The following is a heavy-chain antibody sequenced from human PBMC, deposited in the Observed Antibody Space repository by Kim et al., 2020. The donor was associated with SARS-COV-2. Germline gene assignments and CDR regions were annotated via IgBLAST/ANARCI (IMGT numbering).Heavy chain of an antibody. D-gene: IGHD3-22*01. Sequence: SETLSLTCTVSGGSITSNHWNWIRQPPGKGLEWIGNIYYGGSANYNPSLRSRVTISLDTSKNQYSLKLTSVTAADTAIYYCARTRGLDFWGRGPLVTASS. CDR1: GGSITSNH. CDR2: IYYGGSA. J-gene: IGHJ2*01. CDR3: ARTRGLDF. V-gene: IGHV4-59*01.